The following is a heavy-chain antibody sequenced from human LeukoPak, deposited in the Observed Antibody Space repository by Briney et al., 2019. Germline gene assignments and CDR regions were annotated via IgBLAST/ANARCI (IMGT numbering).Heavy chain of an antibody. J-gene: IGHJ6*04. D-gene: IGHD1-26*01. V-gene: IGHV1-18*01. Sequence: ASVKVSCKASGYTFISYGITWVRQAPGQGLEWMGWISPYTTKTNYAQSLQGRVTMTTDTSTSTAYMELRSLRSDDTAVYYCARERGVEPTAPPDYYSYPMDVWGKGTTVTVSS. CDR2: ISPYTTKT. CDR1: GYTFISYG. CDR3: ARERGVEPTAPPDYYSYPMDV.